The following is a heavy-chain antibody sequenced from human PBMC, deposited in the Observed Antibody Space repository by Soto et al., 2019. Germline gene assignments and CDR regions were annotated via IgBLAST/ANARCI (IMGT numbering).Heavy chain of an antibody. J-gene: IGHJ3*02. Sequence: XESLKISCKGSGYSFTSYWIGWVRQMPGKGLEWMGIIYPGDSDTRYSPSFQGQVTISADKSISTAYLQWSSLKASDTAMYYCARSTYYDILTGYYKGDAFDIWGQGTMVTVSS. CDR2: IYPGDSDT. CDR1: GYSFTSYW. D-gene: IGHD3-9*01. CDR3: ARSTYYDILTGYYKGDAFDI. V-gene: IGHV5-51*01.